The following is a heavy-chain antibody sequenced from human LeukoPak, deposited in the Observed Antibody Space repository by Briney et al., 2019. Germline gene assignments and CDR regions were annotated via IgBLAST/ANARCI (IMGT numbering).Heavy chain of an antibody. CDR1: AFTFSSYC. V-gene: IGHV3-21*01. D-gene: IGHD2-15*01. Sequence: WGALRPSCGASAFTFSSYCNDWGRQAPGEGVEGGSSISSSGRYIYYAGSGKGRFTISRDNAKNSLSLNTNSLRAEDTAVYYSATVDGYCSGGSCYPFDDWGQGTLVTVSA. CDR3: ATVDGYCSGGSCYPFDD. J-gene: IGHJ4*02. CDR2: ISSSGRYI.